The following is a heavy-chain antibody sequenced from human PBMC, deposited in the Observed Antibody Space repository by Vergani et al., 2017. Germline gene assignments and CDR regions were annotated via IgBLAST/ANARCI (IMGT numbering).Heavy chain of an antibody. CDR2: ISASGATT. Sequence: EVQLLESGGDLVQPGGSLRLSCTASGFIFSTYAMSWVRQAPGKGLEWVSGISASGATTSYADSVKGRVTISRDNSKNTLYLQMNSLRVEDTAVYYCASAYGRYDWFDYWGQRTLVTVSS. CDR3: ASAYGRYDWFDY. V-gene: IGHV3-23*01. J-gene: IGHJ4*01. D-gene: IGHD1-20*01. CDR1: GFIFSTYA.